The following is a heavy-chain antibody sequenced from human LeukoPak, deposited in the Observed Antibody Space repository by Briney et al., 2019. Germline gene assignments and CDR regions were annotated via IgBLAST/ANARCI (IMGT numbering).Heavy chain of an antibody. CDR1: GGSISSSSYY. J-gene: IGHJ3*02. CDR3: ARRGFVVVPAATYDAFDI. CDR2: IYYSGST. Sequence: PSETLSLTCTVSGGSISSSSYYWGWFRQPPGKGLEWIGSIYYSGSTYYNPSLKSRVTISVDTSKNQFSLKLSSVTAADTAVYYCARRGFVVVPAATYDAFDIWGQGTMVTVSS. V-gene: IGHV4-39*01. D-gene: IGHD2-2*01.